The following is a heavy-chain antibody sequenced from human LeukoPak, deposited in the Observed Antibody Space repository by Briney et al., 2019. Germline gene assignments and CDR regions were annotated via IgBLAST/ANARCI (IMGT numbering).Heavy chain of an antibody. D-gene: IGHD2-2*01. Sequence: ASVKVSCKASGYTFTGYYMHWVRQAPGQGLEWMGWINPNSGGTNYAQKFQGRVTMTRDTSISTAYMELSRLRSDDTAIYYCARDISDCSSTGCSRLHFDYWGQGTLVTVSS. J-gene: IGHJ4*02. CDR2: INPNSGGT. CDR3: ARDISDCSSTGCSRLHFDY. V-gene: IGHV1-2*02. CDR1: GYTFTGYY.